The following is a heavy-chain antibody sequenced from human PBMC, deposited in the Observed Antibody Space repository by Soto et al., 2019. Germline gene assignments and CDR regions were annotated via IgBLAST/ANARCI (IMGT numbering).Heavy chain of an antibody. Sequence: SVKVSCKASGYTFTSYALHWVRQAPGQRLEWMGWINTGNGNTKYSQKFQDRGTITRDTSASTAYMELSSLRSEDPAVYSCARGYRAQRGLFYYRGRGSLVTVSS. V-gene: IGHV1-3*04. J-gene: IGHJ4*02. CDR2: INTGNGNT. CDR1: GYTFTSYA. CDR3: ARGYRAQRGLFYY. D-gene: IGHD4-4*01.